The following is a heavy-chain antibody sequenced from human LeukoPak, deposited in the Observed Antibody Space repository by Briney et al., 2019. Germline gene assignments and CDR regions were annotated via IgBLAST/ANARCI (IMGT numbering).Heavy chain of an antibody. CDR2: ISGSGGST. CDR1: GFTFSSHA. CDR3: AKDGTGYSSGLNDY. Sequence: GGSLRLSCAASGFTFSSHAMSWVRQAPGKGLEWVSAISGSGGSTYYADSVKGRFTISRDNSKNTLYLQMNSLRAEDTAVYYCAKDGTGYSSGLNDYWGQGTLVTVSS. J-gene: IGHJ4*02. D-gene: IGHD6-19*01. V-gene: IGHV3-23*01.